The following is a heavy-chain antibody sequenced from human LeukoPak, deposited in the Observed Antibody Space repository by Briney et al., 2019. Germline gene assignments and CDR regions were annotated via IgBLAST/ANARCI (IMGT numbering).Heavy chain of an antibody. CDR2: IYYSGST. CDR3: TDSSGWADAFDI. D-gene: IGHD6-19*01. J-gene: IGHJ3*02. V-gene: IGHV4-59*08. CDR1: GGSFSGYY. Sequence: SETLSLTCAVYGGSFSGYYRSWIRQPPGKGLEWIGYIYYSGSTTYNPSLKSRVTISVDTSKNQFSLKLSSVTAADTAVYYCTDSSGWADAFDIWGQGTMVTVSS.